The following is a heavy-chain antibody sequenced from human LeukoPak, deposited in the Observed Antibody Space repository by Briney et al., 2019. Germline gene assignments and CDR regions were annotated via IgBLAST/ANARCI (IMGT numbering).Heavy chain of an antibody. J-gene: IGHJ5*02. CDR3: AKDRIAVAAGYNWFDP. CDR2: ISGSGGST. D-gene: IGHD6-19*01. V-gene: IGHV3-23*01. CDR1: GFTFSDYY. Sequence: GGSLRLSCAASGFTFSDYYMSWIRQAPGKGLEWVSAISGSGGSTYYADSVKGRFTISRDNSKNTLYLQMNSLRAEDTAVYYCAKDRIAVAAGYNWFDPWGQGTLVTVSS.